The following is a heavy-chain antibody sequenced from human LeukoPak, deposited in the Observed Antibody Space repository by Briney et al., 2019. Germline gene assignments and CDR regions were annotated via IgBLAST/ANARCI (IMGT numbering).Heavy chain of an antibody. J-gene: IGHJ3*02. CDR3: ATDSRIVGATGASDI. D-gene: IGHD1-26*01. CDR2: ISYDGTNK. V-gene: IGHV3-30*04. Sequence: GGSLRLSCAASGFTFSSYAMHWVRQAPGKGLEWVAVISYDGTNKYFADSVKGRFTISRDNSKNTLYVQMSSLRAEDTAVYYCATDSRIVGATGASDIWGQGTMVTVAS. CDR1: GFTFSSYA.